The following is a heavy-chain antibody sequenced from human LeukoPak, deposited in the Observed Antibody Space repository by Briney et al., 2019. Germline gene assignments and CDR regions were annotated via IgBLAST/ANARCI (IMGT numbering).Heavy chain of an antibody. J-gene: IGHJ4*02. CDR2: ISGSGGST. V-gene: IGHV3-23*01. CDR3: AKLPGVGYCTNGVCSIDY. D-gene: IGHD2-8*01. CDR1: GFTFSSYA. Sequence: GGSLRLSCAASGFTFSSYAMSWVRQAPGKGLEWVSAISGSGGSTYYADPVKGRFTISRDNSKNTLYLQMNSLRAEDTAVYYCAKLPGVGYCTNGVCSIDYWGQGTLVTVSS.